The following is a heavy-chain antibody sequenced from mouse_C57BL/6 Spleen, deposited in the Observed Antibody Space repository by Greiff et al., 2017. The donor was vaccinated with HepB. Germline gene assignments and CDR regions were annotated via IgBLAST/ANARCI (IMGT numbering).Heavy chain of an antibody. V-gene: IGHV1-80*01. D-gene: IGHD1-1*01. Sequence: VQLQESGAELVKPGASVKISCKASGYAFSSYWMNWVKQRPGKGLEWIGQIYPGDGDTNYNGKFKGKATLTADKSSSTAYMQLSSLTSEDSAVYFCARSGTTVVATRMDYWGQGTSVTVSS. CDR3: ARSGTTVVATRMDY. J-gene: IGHJ4*01. CDR1: GYAFSSYW. CDR2: IYPGDGDT.